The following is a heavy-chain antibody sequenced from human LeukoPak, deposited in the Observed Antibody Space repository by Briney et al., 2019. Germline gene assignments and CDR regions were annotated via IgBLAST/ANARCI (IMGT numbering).Heavy chain of an antibody. D-gene: IGHD2-21*02. Sequence: GGSLRLSCAASGFTFSRYWMHWVRQAPGKGLVWVSSLNTDGSGPRYADSVKGRFTISRDNARNTLYLQMNSLRAEDTAVYYGARVGGDYEIAYWGQGTLVTVSS. J-gene: IGHJ4*02. CDR2: LNTDGSGP. CDR1: GFTFSRYW. CDR3: ARVGGDYEIAY. V-gene: IGHV3-74*01.